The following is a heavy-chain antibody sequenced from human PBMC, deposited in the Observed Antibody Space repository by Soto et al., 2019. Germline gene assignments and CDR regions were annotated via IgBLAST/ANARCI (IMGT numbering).Heavy chain of an antibody. CDR2: INPSGGST. J-gene: IGHJ6*03. CDR1: GYTFTSYY. Sequence: ASVKVSCKASGYTFTSYYMHWVRQAPGQGLEWMGIINPSGGSTSYAQKFQGRVTMTRDASTSTVYMELSSLRSEDTAVYYCASRGGDSAYYYYMDVWGKGTTVTVSS. CDR3: ASRGGDSAYYYYMDV. V-gene: IGHV1-46*03. D-gene: IGHD3-10*01.